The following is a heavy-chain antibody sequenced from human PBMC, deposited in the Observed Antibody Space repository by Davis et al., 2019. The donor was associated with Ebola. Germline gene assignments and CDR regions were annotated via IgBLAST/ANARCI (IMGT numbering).Heavy chain of an antibody. Sequence: GSLRLSCTVSGGSISSYYWSWIRQPPEKGLEWIGYIYYSGSTNYNPSLKSRVTISVDTSKNQFSLRLSSVTAADTAVYYCARGLDYYDSSSAFDMWGQGTMVTVSS. J-gene: IGHJ3*02. CDR2: IYYSGST. CDR3: ARGLDYYDSSSAFDM. V-gene: IGHV4-59*01. CDR1: GGSISSYY. D-gene: IGHD3-22*01.